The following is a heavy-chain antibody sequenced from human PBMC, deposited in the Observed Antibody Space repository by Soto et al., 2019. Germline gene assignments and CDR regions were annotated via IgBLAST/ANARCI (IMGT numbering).Heavy chain of an antibody. J-gene: IGHJ3*02. CDR1: GFTFSSYW. D-gene: IGHD4-17*01. V-gene: IGHV3-7*01. CDR2: IKQDGSEK. CDR3: ARATPYGPDAFDI. Sequence: PGGSLRLSCAASGFTFSSYWMSWVRQAPGKGLEWVANIKQDGSEKYYVDSVKGRFTISRDNAKNSLYLQMNSLRAEDTAVYYCARATPYGPDAFDIWGQGTMVTVSS.